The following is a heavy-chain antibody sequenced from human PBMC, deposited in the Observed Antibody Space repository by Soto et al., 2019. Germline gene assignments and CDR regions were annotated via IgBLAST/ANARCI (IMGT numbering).Heavy chain of an antibody. CDR3: ARANVLVTVTTSWFDP. CDR2: IYYSGST. D-gene: IGHD4-17*01. V-gene: IGHV4-30-4*01. J-gene: IGHJ5*02. CDR1: GVSINSGDYY. Sequence: QVQLQESGPGLVKPSQTLSLTCTVSGVSINSGDYYWSWIRQPPVKGLDWSGYIYYSGSTYYNPSLKSRVSISADTSKNPVALKLSSVTAADTAVYYCARANVLVTVTTSWFDPCGPGTLVTVSS.